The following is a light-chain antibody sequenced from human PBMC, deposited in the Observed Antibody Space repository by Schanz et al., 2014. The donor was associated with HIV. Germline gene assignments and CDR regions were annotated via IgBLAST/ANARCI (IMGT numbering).Light chain of an antibody. CDR1: SSDIGGYDY. CDR2: DVT. J-gene: IGLJ1*01. Sequence: QSVLTQPASVSGSPGQSITISCSGDSSDIGGYDYVSWYQQHPGRAPRLLVYDVTYRPSGVSNRFSGSKSSNTASLTISGLQPEDEADYYCNSYSHSNTYVFGSGTKLTVL. V-gene: IGLV2-14*03. CDR3: NSYSHSNTYV.